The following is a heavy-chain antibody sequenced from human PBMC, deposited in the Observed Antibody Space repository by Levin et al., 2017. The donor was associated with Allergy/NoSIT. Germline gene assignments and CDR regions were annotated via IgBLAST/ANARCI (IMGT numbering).Heavy chain of an antibody. Sequence: EASVKVSCKASGYSFTTYGISWVRQAPGQGLEWMGWISAHNGNTNYEQKFQGRVTMTTDTSTSTAYMELRSLRSDDTAVYYCAVHVAGTYYYGMDVWGQGTTVTVSS. V-gene: IGHV1-18*01. CDR2: ISAHNGNT. J-gene: IGHJ6*02. D-gene: IGHD6-19*01. CDR1: GYSFTTYG. CDR3: AVHVAGTYYYGMDV.